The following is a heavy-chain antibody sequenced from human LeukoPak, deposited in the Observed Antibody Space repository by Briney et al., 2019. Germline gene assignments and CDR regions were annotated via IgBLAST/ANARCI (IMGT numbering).Heavy chain of an antibody. V-gene: IGHV4-59*01. CDR1: GGSISSYY. CDR2: IYYSGST. CDR3: ARAEYGDPFDY. Sequence: SETLSLTCTVSGGSISSYYWSWIRQPPGKGLGWIGYIYYSGSTNYNPSLKSRVTISVDTSKNQFSLKLSSVTAADTAAYYCARAEYGDPFDYWGQGTLVTVSS. J-gene: IGHJ4*02. D-gene: IGHD4-17*01.